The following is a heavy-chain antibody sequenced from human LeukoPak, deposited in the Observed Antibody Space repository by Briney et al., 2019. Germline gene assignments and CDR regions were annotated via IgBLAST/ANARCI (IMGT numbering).Heavy chain of an antibody. Sequence: GSLRLSCAASGFTFSNAWMSWVRQAPGKGLEWVGRIKSKTDGGTTDYAAPVKGRFTISRDDSKNTLYLQMNSLKTEDTAVYYCTTDPMNQLWSRTFDYWGQGTLVTVSS. J-gene: IGHJ4*02. V-gene: IGHV3-15*01. CDR1: GFTFSNAW. D-gene: IGHD5-18*01. CDR3: TTDPMNQLWSRTFDY. CDR2: IKSKTDGGTT.